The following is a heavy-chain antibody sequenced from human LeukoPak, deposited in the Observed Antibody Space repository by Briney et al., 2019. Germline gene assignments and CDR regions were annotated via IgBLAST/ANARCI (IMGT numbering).Heavy chain of an antibody. CDR3: AKERDYGPADY. J-gene: IGHJ4*02. CDR2: LSGSGGST. V-gene: IGHV3-23*01. CDR1: GFTFSSYA. D-gene: IGHD4/OR15-4a*01. Sequence: GGSLRLSCAACGFTFSSYAMSWVRQAPGKGLDWVSGLSGSGGSTDYADSVKGRFTVSRDNSKNTLFLQMNSLRAEDTAIYYCAKERDYGPADYWGQGTLVTVSS.